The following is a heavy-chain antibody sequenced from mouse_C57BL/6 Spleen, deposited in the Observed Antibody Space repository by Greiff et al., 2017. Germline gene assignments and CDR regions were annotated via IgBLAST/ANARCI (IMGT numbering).Heavy chain of an antibody. Sequence: QVQLQQPGAELVRPGSSVKLSCKASGYTFTSYWMDWVKQRPGQGLEWIGNIYPSDSETHYNQKFKDKATLTVDKSSSTAYMQLSSLTSEDSAVYYCARSNYGNYKDYWGQGTTLTVSS. D-gene: IGHD2-1*01. CDR2: IYPSDSET. CDR1: GYTFTSYW. V-gene: IGHV1-61*01. CDR3: ARSNYGNYKDY. J-gene: IGHJ2*01.